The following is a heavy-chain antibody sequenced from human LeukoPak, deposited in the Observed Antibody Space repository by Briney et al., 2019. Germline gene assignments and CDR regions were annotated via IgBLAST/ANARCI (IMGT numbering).Heavy chain of an antibody. CDR1: GFTFSDFY. D-gene: IGHD2-15*01. CDR2: ISSSGSTI. V-gene: IGHV3-11*01. J-gene: IGHJ4*02. CDR3: ARESRCSGGSCLTLFDY. Sequence: PGGSLRLSCAASGFTFSDFYMSWIRQAPGKGLEWVSYISSSGSTIYYADSVKGRFTISRDNAKNSLYLQMNSLRAEDTAVYYCARESRCSGGSCLTLFDYWGQGTLVTVSS.